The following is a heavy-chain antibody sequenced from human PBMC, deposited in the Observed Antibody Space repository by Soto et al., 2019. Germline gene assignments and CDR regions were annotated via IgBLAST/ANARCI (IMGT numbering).Heavy chain of an antibody. Sequence: SETLSLTCAVSGGAIGSSRWWTWVRQPPGKGLQWIGEINHSGSTNYNPSLKSRVTISVDKSKNQFSLKLNSVTAADTAIYYCASGYGSGSYGWLDPWGQRTLVTVSS. CDR3: ASGYGSGSYGWLDP. CDR2: INHSGST. D-gene: IGHD3-10*01. CDR1: GGAIGSSRW. V-gene: IGHV4-4*02. J-gene: IGHJ5*02.